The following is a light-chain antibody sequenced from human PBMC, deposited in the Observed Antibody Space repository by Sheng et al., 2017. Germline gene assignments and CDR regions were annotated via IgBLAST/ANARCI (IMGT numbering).Light chain of an antibody. J-gene: IGKJ2*01. V-gene: IGKV3-20*01. Sequence: IVLTQSPATVALSPGERATLSCRASQSVSSSYLAWYQQKPGQAPRLLIYGASSRATGIPDRFSGSGSGTDFTLTISRLEPEDFAVYYCQEYGGSPPYTFGQGTKLEIK. CDR2: GAS. CDR1: QSVSSSY. CDR3: QEYGGSPPYT.